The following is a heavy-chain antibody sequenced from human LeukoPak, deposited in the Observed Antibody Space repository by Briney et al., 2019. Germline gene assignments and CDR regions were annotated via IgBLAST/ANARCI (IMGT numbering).Heavy chain of an antibody. CDR3: ARTSGSLNYFDY. CDR2: ISLISSHR. Sequence: GGSLRLSCAASGFTFGGYYMSWIRQAPGKGLEWVSYISLISSHRYYADSVKGRFTISRDNAKNSLYLQMDSLGAEDTAVYYCARTSGSLNYFDYWGQGTLVTVSS. V-gene: IGHV3-11*06. D-gene: IGHD1-26*01. J-gene: IGHJ4*02. CDR1: GFTFGGYY.